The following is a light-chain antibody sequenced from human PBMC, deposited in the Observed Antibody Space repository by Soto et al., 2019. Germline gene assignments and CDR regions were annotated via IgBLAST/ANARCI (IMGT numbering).Light chain of an antibody. CDR2: DAT. Sequence: DIQMTQSPPSMFGIFGDRVPMNCQATRDTNINLNWYQKKPGKAPNLLIYDATNLEIGVPSRFSGSGSGTHFTFTISSLQTEYIGTYYCQQYDILPITSGRGTRLEIK. V-gene: IGKV1-33*01. CDR3: QQYDILPIT. J-gene: IGKJ5*01. CDR1: RDTNIN.